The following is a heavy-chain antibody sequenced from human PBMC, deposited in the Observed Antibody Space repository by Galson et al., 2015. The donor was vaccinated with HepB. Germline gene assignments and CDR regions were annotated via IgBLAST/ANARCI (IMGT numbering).Heavy chain of an antibody. V-gene: IGHV3-33*01. CDR2: IWYDGSNK. CDR3: ARGSIAAAATSEGYYYYYGMDV. J-gene: IGHJ6*02. Sequence: SLRLSGAASGFSFGSYGMHWVRQAPGKGLEWGAVIWYDGSNKYYAESVKGRFTISRDNSKNTLYLQMHSLRAEETAVYYCARGSIAAAATSEGYYYYYGMDVWGQGTTVTVSS. D-gene: IGHD6-13*01. CDR1: GFSFGSYG.